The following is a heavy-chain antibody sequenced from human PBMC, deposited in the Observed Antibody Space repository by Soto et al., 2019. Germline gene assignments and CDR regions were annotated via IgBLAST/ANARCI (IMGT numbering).Heavy chain of an antibody. J-gene: IGHJ5*02. CDR2: IYHSGST. CDR1: SGSISSSNW. Sequence: SETLSLTCAVSSGSISSSNWWSWVRQPPGKGLEWIGEIYHSGSTKYNPSLKSRVTISVDKSKNQFSLKLSSVTAADTAVYYCARGYCSSTSCYRGANWFDPWGQGTLVTVSS. D-gene: IGHD2-2*02. CDR3: ARGYCSSTSCYRGANWFDP. V-gene: IGHV4-4*02.